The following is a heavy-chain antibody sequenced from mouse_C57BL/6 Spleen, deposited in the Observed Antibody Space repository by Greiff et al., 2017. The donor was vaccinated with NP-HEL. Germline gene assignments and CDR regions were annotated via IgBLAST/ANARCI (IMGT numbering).Heavy chain of an antibody. CDR3: ARRDYGSSDYAMDY. Sequence: VQLQQPGAELVKPGASVKMSCKASGYTFTSYWITWVKQRPGQGLEWIGDIYPGSGSTNYNEKFKSKATLTVDTSSSTAYMQLSSLTSEDSAVYYCARRDYGSSDYAMDYWGQGTSVTVSS. V-gene: IGHV1-55*01. D-gene: IGHD1-1*01. CDR2: IYPGSGST. J-gene: IGHJ4*01. CDR1: GYTFTSYW.